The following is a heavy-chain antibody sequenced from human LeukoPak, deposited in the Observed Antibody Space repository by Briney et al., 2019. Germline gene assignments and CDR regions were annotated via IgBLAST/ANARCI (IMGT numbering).Heavy chain of an antibody. CDR1: GYTFNDYG. Sequence: ASVKVSCKASGYTFNDYGISWVRQAPGQGLEWMGWISTYNGDTKFAQMVQDRITMTADTSTSTAYMELRSLRSDDTAVYYCAREGAVAGDGDFDYWGQGTLVTVSS. J-gene: IGHJ4*02. V-gene: IGHV1-18*01. D-gene: IGHD6-19*01. CDR2: ISTYNGDT. CDR3: AREGAVAGDGDFDY.